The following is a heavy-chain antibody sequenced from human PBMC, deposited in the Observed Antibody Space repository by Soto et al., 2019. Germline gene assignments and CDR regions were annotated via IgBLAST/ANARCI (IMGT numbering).Heavy chain of an antibody. CDR1: GFTFSSYA. J-gene: IGHJ6*02. Sequence: EVQLLESGGGLVQPGGSLRLSCAASGFTFSSYAMSWVRQAPGKGLEWVSSISGLSSFIYYADSVKGRFTVSRDNAKNSLFVQMNSLTAEDTAVYYCARDPQQRLADSYYYGMDVWGQGTTVIVSS. CDR3: ARDPQQRLADSYYYGMDV. D-gene: IGHD6-25*01. V-gene: IGHV3-21*06. CDR2: ISGLSSFI.